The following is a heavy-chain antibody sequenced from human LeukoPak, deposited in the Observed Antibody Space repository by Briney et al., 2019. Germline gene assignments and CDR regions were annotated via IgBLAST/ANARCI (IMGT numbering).Heavy chain of an antibody. D-gene: IGHD1-1*01. CDR1: GSISHTNYY. CDR2: VSYSGST. CDR3: ARGNEEYSAFDA. J-gene: IGHJ5*02. V-gene: IGHV4-39*07. Sequence: SETLSLTCSVSGSISHTNYYWSWIRQPAGKGLEWIGSVSYSGSTYYNPSLKSRLTISQDTSRNRFSLKLSSVTAADTAVYFCARGNEEYSAFDAWGQGILVTVSS.